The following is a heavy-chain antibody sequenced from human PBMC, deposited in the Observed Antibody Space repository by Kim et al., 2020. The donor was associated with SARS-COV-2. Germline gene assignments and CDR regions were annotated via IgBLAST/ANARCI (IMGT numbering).Heavy chain of an antibody. CDR1: AFTFSSHA. CDR2: VSDSGGTT. J-gene: IGHJ5*02. Sequence: GGSLRLSCAASAFTFSSHAMTWVRQAPGKGLEWVSAVSDSGGTTYYADSVKGRFTISRDNSKNTLYLQMNSLRVEDTAIYYCAKAARGYCSSTTCPNWFDPWGQGPLVTVSS. CDR3: AKAARGYCSSTTCPNWFDP. D-gene: IGHD2-2*01. V-gene: IGHV3-23*01.